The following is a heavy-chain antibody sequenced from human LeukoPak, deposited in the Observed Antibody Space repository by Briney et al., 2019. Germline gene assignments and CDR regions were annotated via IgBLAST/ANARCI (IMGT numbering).Heavy chain of an antibody. J-gene: IGHJ4*02. CDR2: ISSSGSTI. V-gene: IGHV3-48*03. CDR1: GFTFSSYE. Sequence: GGSLRLSCAASGFTFSSYEMNWVRQAPGKGLEWVSYISSSGSTIYYADSVKGRFTISRDNAKNSLYLQMNSLRAEDTAVYYCASRHSGSCDYWGQGTLVTVSS. CDR3: ASRHSGSCDY. D-gene: IGHD1-26*01.